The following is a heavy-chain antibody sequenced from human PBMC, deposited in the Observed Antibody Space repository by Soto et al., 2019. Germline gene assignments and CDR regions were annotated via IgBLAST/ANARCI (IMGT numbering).Heavy chain of an antibody. CDR3: AKEAWVRRYCSSTSCYPFDY. CDR1: GFTFSSYA. D-gene: IGHD2-2*01. Sequence: GGSLRLSCAASGFTFSSYAMSWVRQAPGKGLEWVSAISGSGGSTYYADSVKGRFTISRDNSKNTLYLQMNSLRAEDTAVYYCAKEAWVRRYCSSTSCYPFDYWGQGTLVTVSS. J-gene: IGHJ4*02. V-gene: IGHV3-23*01. CDR2: ISGSGGST.